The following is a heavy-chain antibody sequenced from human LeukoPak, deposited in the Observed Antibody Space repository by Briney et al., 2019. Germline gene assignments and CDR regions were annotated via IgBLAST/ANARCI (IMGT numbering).Heavy chain of an antibody. J-gene: IGHJ6*03. V-gene: IGHV4-39*01. CDR1: GGSVSSTSYY. Sequence: SETLSLTCTVSGGSVSSTSYYWDWVRQPPGKGLEWIGNVYYGGDTFYNSSLESRVTISVDMSKNQFSLKLTSLTAADTAVYYCARQRADYFYHYLDVWGKGTSVTVSS. CDR2: VYYGGDT. CDR3: ARQRADYFYHYLDV.